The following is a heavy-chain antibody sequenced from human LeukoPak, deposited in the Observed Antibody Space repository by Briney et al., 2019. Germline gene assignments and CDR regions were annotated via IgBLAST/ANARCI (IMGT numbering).Heavy chain of an antibody. V-gene: IGHV3-30-3*01. CDR2: ISYDGSNK. J-gene: IGHJ3*02. D-gene: IGHD2-15*01. Sequence: GGSLRLSCAASGFTFSSYAMHWVRQAPGKGLEWVAVISYDGSNKYYADSVKGRFTISRDNSKNTLYLQMNSLRAEDTAVYYCARERRDYLGYCSGGSCYDAFDIWGQGTMVTVSS. CDR1: GFTFSSYA. CDR3: ARERRDYLGYCSGGSCYDAFDI.